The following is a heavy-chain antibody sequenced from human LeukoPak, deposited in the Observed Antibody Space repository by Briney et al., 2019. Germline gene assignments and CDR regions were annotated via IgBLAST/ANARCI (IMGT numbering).Heavy chain of an antibody. CDR3: ARVQKKDYGSGRSWFDP. Sequence: SETLSLTCTVSGYSISSGYYWGWIRQPPGKGLEWIGSIYHSGRTFYNPSLKSRVTISVDTSKNQFSLKLSSVTAADTAVYYCARVQKKDYGSGRSWFDPWGQGTLVTVSS. CDR2: IYHSGRT. D-gene: IGHD3-10*01. V-gene: IGHV4-38-2*02. J-gene: IGHJ5*02. CDR1: GYSISSGYY.